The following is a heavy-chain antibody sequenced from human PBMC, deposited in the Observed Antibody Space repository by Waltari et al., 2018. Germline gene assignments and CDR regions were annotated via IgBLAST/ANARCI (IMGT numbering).Heavy chain of an antibody. CDR1: GFTFSSYG. CDR3: AKALAARGHYYYYMDV. J-gene: IGHJ6*03. D-gene: IGHD6-6*01. Sequence: QVQLVESGGGVVQPGRSLRLSCAASGFTFSSYGMHWVRQAPGKGLEWVAVIWYDGSNKYYADSVKGRFTISRDNSKNTLYLQMNSLRAEDTAMYYCAKALAARGHYYYYMDVWGKGTTVTVSS. V-gene: IGHV3-30*18. CDR2: IWYDGSNK.